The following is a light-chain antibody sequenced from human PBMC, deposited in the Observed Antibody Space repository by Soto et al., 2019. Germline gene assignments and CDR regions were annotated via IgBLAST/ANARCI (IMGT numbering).Light chain of an antibody. J-gene: IGLJ1*01. CDR2: DVS. Sequence: LTQPASVSGSPGQSITISCTGTSSDVGGYNYVSWYQQHPGKAPKLMIYDVSDRPSGVSNRFSGSKAGNTASLTISGLQAEDEADYFCSSYTSSSTPYVFGTGTKSPS. V-gene: IGLV2-14*01. CDR1: SSDVGGYNY. CDR3: SSYTSSSTPYV.